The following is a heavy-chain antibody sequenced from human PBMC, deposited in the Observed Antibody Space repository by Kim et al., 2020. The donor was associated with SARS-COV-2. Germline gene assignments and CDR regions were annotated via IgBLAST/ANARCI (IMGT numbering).Heavy chain of an antibody. D-gene: IGHD3-3*01. V-gene: IGHV7-4-1*02. CDR1: GYTFTSYA. CDR2: INTNTGNP. J-gene: IGHJ5*01. CDR3: ARVRGTIFGVVIIGGWFDP. Sequence: ASVKVSCKASGYTFTSYAMNWVRQAPGQGLEWMGWINTNTGNPTYAQGFTGRFVFSLDTSVSTAYLQISSLKAEDTAVYYCARVRGTIFGVVIIGGWFDPWGPGTLVPVSS.